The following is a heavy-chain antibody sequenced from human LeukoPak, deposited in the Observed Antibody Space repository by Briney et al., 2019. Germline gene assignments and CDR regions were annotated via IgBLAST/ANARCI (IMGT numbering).Heavy chain of an antibody. CDR2: ISRSGIST. J-gene: IGHJ4*02. CDR1: GFTFRSYA. CDR3: AKNNDFDY. D-gene: IGHD1-1*01. Sequence: GGSLRLSCAASGFTFRSYAMSSVRQAPGGGLEWVSRISRSGISTFYAHSVKGRFTISRDNSKNTLYLQMNSLRAEDRALYYCAKNNDFDYWGQGTLVSVSS. V-gene: IGHV3-23*01.